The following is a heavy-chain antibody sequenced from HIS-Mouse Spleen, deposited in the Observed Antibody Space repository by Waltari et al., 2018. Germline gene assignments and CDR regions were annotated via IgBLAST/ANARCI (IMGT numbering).Heavy chain of an antibody. D-gene: IGHD3-10*01. Sequence: QVQLVQSGAEVKKPGASVKVSCKASGYTFTGYYIHWVRRAPGQGLEWMGWINPNSGGTNYAQKFQGRVTMTRDTSISTAYMELSRLRSDDTAVYYCARRDEVLPNAFDIWGQGTMVTVSS. CDR1: GYTFTGYY. V-gene: IGHV1-2*02. CDR2: INPNSGGT. J-gene: IGHJ3*02. CDR3: ARRDEVLPNAFDI.